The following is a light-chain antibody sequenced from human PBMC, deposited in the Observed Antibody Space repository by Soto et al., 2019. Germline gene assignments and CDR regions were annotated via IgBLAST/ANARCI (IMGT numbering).Light chain of an antibody. CDR2: ITN. CDR3: QQSYSTPFT. CDR1: PKISTY. Sequence: DIQMTQSPSSLSASVGDRVTITCRASPKISTYLHWYQHKSGKAPKPLIFITNSLHSGVPSGFSGNGSGTEFTLTINYMLPEDSATYYCQQSYSTPFTFGGGTKVDIK. V-gene: IGKV1-39*01. J-gene: IGKJ4*01.